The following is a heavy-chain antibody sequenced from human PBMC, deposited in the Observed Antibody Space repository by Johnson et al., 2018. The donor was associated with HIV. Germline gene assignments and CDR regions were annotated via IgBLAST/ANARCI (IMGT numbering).Heavy chain of an antibody. CDR2: ISFDGSNK. CDR1: GFTFSNYP. Sequence: QVQLVESGGGVVQPGRSLRLSCAASGFTFSNYPMHWVLQAPGKGLEWVAVISFDGSNKYYADSVKGRFTISRDNSKDILYLQMNSLRPEDTAVYYCARGAPSGNYYVDAFDLWGQWTMVIVSS. D-gene: IGHD1-26*01. CDR3: ARGAPSGNYYVDAFDL. J-gene: IGHJ3*01. V-gene: IGHV3-30*04.